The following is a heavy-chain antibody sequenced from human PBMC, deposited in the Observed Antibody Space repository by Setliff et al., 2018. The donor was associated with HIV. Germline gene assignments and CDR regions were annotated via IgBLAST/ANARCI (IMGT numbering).Heavy chain of an antibody. CDR1: GFTFSDYY. CDR3: ARDLAGAVATTGTVF. J-gene: IGHJ4*02. V-gene: IGHV3-11*04. Sequence: PGGSLRLSCAASGFTFSDYYMSWIRQAPGKGLEWVSYISSSGSTIYYADSVQGRFTISRDNAKNSLYLQMNSLKAEDTAVYYCARDLAGAVATTGTVFWGQGTLVTVSS. CDR2: ISSSGSTI. D-gene: IGHD4-17*01.